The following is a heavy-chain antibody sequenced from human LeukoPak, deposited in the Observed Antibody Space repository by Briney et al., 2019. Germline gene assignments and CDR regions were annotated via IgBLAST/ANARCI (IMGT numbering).Heavy chain of an antibody. D-gene: IGHD2-2*01. CDR3: ARGRIGYCSSTSCRGSFDP. CDR2: INHSGST. V-gene: IGHV4-34*01. CDR1: GGSFSGYY. Sequence: PSETLSLTCAVYGGSFSGYYWSWIRQPPVKGLEWIGEINHSGSTNYNPSLKSRVTISVDTSKNQFSLKLSSVTAADTAVYYCARGRIGYCSSTSCRGSFDPWGQGTLVTVSS. J-gene: IGHJ5*02.